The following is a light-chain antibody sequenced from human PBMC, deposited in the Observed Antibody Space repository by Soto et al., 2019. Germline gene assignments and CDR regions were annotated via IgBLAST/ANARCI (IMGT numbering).Light chain of an antibody. CDR2: AAS. Sequence: IQLTQSPSSLSASVGDRVTITCRASQDIAIYLAWYQQKPGEAPKLLIYAASTLHGGVPSRFSGSGSGIDFALTITSLQAEDFATYYCQQLRSYPSTFGGGTKVEIK. V-gene: IGKV1-9*01. CDR1: QDIAIY. J-gene: IGKJ4*01. CDR3: QQLRSYPST.